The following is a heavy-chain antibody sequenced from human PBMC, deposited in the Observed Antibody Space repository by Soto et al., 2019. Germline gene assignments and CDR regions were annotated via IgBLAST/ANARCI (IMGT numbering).Heavy chain of an antibody. D-gene: IGHD3-10*01. CDR3: ANGRGITMVRGVL. J-gene: IGHJ4*02. CDR2: ISYDGSNK. CDR1: EFTFSTYG. Sequence: QVQLVESGGGVVQPGRSLRLPCEASEFTFSTYGIHWARQAPGKGLEWGAVISYDGSNKYYADSVKGRFTISRDNSKNTLYLQMNSLRAEDTAVYYCANGRGITMVRGVLWGQGTLVTVSS. V-gene: IGHV3-30*18.